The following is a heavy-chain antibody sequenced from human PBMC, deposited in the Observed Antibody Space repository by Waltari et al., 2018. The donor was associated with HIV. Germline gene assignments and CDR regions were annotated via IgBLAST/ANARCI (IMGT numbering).Heavy chain of an antibody. Sequence: QSQLQESDPGLVKPSETLSLTCTVSGGSISSNYYFWAWVRQPPGKGREWIGTISHTGGATTYIPSLRGRVFISVDTSKDRSSLKLSSMTATDTAVYYCARQRGSGLWYFDLWGRGTLVSVSS. CDR1: GGSISSNYYF. CDR2: ISHTGGAT. J-gene: IGHJ2*01. D-gene: IGHD3-10*01. CDR3: ARQRGSGLWYFDL. V-gene: IGHV4-39*01.